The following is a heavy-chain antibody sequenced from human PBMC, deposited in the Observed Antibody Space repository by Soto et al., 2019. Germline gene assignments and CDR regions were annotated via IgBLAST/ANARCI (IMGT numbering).Heavy chain of an antibody. J-gene: IGHJ3*02. CDR1: GFTFSGSA. Sequence: GGSLRLSCAASGFTFSGSAMHWVRQASGKGLEWVGRIRSKANSYATAYAASVKGRFTISRDDSKNTAYLQMNSLKTEDTAVYYCTGSYDSSGYYQTDDAFDIWGQGTMVTVSS. CDR3: TGSYDSSGYYQTDDAFDI. V-gene: IGHV3-73*01. D-gene: IGHD3-22*01. CDR2: IRSKANSYAT.